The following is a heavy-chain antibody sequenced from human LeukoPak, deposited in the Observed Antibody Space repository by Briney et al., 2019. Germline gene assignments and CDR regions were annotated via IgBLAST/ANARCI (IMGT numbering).Heavy chain of an antibody. V-gene: IGHV3-48*03. CDR3: VRGRQLRSTNYFDY. J-gene: IGHJ4*02. CDR1: GFTVNNYE. D-gene: IGHD5-12*01. CDR2: INEGATTI. Sequence: QAGGSLRLSCAASGFTVNNYEMHWVRQAPGKGLEWISYINEGATTINYADSVWGRFTISRDNAQNSVHLQMNSLRDEDTAVYYCVRGRQLRSTNYFDYWGQGALVTVSS.